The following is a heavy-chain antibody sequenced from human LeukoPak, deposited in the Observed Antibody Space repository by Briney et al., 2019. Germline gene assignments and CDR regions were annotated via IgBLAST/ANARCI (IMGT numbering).Heavy chain of an antibody. J-gene: IGHJ6*02. Sequence: GGSLRLSCAASGFTFGSYAMHWVRQAPGKGLEWVAVISYDGSNIYYADSVKGRFTISRDNSKNTLYLQINSLRAEDTAVYYCSRCALNHYIHICYYYYGIDVWGRGTTVTVSS. V-gene: IGHV3-30-3*01. CDR3: SRCALNHYIHICYYYYGIDV. D-gene: IGHD2/OR15-2a*01. CDR1: GFTFGSYA. CDR2: ISYDGSNI.